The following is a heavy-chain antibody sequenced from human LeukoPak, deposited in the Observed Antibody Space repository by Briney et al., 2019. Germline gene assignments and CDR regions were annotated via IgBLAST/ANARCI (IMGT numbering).Heavy chain of an antibody. D-gene: IGHD2-21*02. V-gene: IGHV4-39*07. J-gene: IGHJ6*03. Sequence: SETLSLTCTVSGGSISSSSYYWGWIRQPRGKGLEWNGSIYYRGSTYYNPSLKSQLTISVDTSKLQFSLKLSSVTAADTAVYYCAREGTYCGGDCYHYYYYMDVWGKGTTVTISS. CDR3: AREGTYCGGDCYHYYYYMDV. CDR1: GGSISSSSYY. CDR2: IYYRGST.